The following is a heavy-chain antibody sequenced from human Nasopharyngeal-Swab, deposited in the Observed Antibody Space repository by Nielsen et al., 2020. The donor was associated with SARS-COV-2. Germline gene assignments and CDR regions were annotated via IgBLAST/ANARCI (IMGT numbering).Heavy chain of an antibody. J-gene: IGHJ4*02. CDR3: ARDFLRWLRVFDY. Sequence: SETLSLTCTVSGGSISSSSYYWGWIRQPPGKGLEWIGSIYYSGSTYYNPSLKSRVTISVDTSKNQFSLKLSSVTAADTAVYYCARDFLRWLRVFDYWGQGTLVTVSS. CDR2: IYYSGST. V-gene: IGHV4-39*07. D-gene: IGHD5-24*01. CDR1: GGSISSSSYY.